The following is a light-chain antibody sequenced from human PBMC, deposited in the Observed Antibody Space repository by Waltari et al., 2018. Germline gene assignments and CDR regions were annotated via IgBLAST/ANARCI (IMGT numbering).Light chain of an antibody. J-gene: IGKJ1*01. CDR1: QSVGRS. CDR3: QMYVRLPVT. CDR2: NAS. V-gene: IGKV3-20*01. Sequence: EIVLTQSPVTLSPFQGERATLSCRASQSVGRSLAWYPQKPGQPPRLLNYNASNRASGNPDRFSGSGSGADCSLTISRLEPEDFAVDYCQMYVRLPVTFGQGTKVEVK.